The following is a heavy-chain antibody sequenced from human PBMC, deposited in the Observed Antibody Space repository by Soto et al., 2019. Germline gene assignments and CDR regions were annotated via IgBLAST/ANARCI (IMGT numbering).Heavy chain of an antibody. V-gene: IGHV4-31*03. Sequence: LSLTCTVSGGSISSGGYYWSWIRQHPGKGLEWIGYIYYSGSTYYNPSLKSRVTISVDTSKNQFSLKLSSVTAADTAVYYCARTYYDFWSGYYSPHNWFDPWGQGTLVTVSS. J-gene: IGHJ5*02. D-gene: IGHD3-3*01. CDR3: ARTYYDFWSGYYSPHNWFDP. CDR2: IYYSGST. CDR1: GGSISSGGYY.